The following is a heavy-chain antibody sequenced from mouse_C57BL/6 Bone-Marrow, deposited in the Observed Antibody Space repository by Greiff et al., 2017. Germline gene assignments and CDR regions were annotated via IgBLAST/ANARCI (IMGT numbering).Heavy chain of an antibody. CDR2: IHPNSGST. CDR1: GYTFTSYW. Sequence: QVQLQQPGAELVKPGASVKLSCKASGYTFTSYWMHWVKQRPGQGLEWIGMIHPNSGSTNYNEKFKSKATLTVDKSSSTAYMQLSSLTSEDSAVYYCASPIIYYDYSWFAYWGQGTLVTVSA. D-gene: IGHD2-4*01. CDR3: ASPIIYYDYSWFAY. J-gene: IGHJ3*01. V-gene: IGHV1-64*01.